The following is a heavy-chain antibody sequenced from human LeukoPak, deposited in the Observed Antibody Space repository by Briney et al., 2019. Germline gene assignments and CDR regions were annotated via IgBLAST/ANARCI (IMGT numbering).Heavy chain of an antibody. J-gene: IGHJ4*02. CDR1: GFTFSSKW. D-gene: IGHD3-10*01. Sequence: GGSLRLSCAASGFTFSSKWMSWVRQAPGKGLEWVADIKYDGSEKYYVDPVKGRFTISRDNAKNSLYLQMDSLRAEDTAVYYCARDGSGEWPIGYWGQGTLVTVSS. CDR2: IKYDGSEK. CDR3: ARDGSGEWPIGY. V-gene: IGHV3-7*01.